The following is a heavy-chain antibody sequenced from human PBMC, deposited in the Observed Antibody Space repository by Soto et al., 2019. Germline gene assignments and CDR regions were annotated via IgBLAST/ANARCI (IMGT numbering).Heavy chain of an antibody. CDR1: GFTFSSYW. Sequence: GGSLRLSCAASGFTFSSYWMHWVRQAPGKGLVWVSRINSDGSSTSYADSVKGRFTISRDNAKNTLYLQMNSLRAEDTAVYYCAVLGYCSGGSCYAGAFDIWGQGTMVT. V-gene: IGHV3-74*01. CDR3: AVLGYCSGGSCYAGAFDI. CDR2: INSDGSST. J-gene: IGHJ3*02. D-gene: IGHD2-15*01.